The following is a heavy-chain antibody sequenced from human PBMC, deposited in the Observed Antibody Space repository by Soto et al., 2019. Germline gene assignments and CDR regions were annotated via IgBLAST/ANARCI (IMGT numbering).Heavy chain of an antibody. CDR3: AREGQQLVPDN. Sequence: SETLSLTCTVSGGSISSYYWSWIRQPPGKGLEWIGYIYYSGSTNYNPSLKSRVTISVDTSKNQFSLKLSSVTAADTAVYYCAREGQQLVPDNWGQGTLVTVSS. V-gene: IGHV4-59*01. J-gene: IGHJ4*02. CDR1: GGSISSYY. D-gene: IGHD6-13*01. CDR2: IYYSGST.